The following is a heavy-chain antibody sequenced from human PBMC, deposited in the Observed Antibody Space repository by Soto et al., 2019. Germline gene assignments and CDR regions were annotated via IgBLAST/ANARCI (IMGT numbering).Heavy chain of an antibody. Sequence: ASVKVSFKASGYTFTSYGISWVRQAPGQGLEWMGWISAYNGNTNYAQKLQGRVTMTTDTSTSTAYMELRSLRSDDTAVYYCARDRTVAGIGAYYYYYGLDVWGQGTTVTVSS. CDR1: GYTFTSYG. CDR3: ARDRTVAGIGAYYYYYGLDV. J-gene: IGHJ6*02. D-gene: IGHD6-19*01. V-gene: IGHV1-18*01. CDR2: ISAYNGNT.